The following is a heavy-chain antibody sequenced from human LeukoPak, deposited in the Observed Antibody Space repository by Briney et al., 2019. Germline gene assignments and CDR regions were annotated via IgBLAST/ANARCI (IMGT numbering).Heavy chain of an antibody. V-gene: IGHV3-74*01. D-gene: IGHD4-17*01. CDR3: ARGGSYGDPDY. CDR2: INSDGSST. J-gene: IGHJ4*02. Sequence: GESLRLSCAASGFTFSSYWMHWVRQAPGKGLVWVSRINSDGSSTSYADSVKGRFTISRDNAKNTLYLQMNSLRAEDTAVYYCARGGSYGDPDYWGQGTLVTVSS. CDR1: GFTFSSYW.